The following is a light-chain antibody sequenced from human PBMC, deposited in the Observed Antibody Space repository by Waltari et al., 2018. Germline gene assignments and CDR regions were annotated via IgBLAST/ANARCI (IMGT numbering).Light chain of an antibody. J-gene: IGLJ3*02. Sequence: QLVLTQSPSASASLGVSVKLTCTLSSGHSSNVIAWLQQRPETGPRYLMKVNSDGSHTKGDEIPDRFSGSSSGAERYLTISNLQSEDEADYFCQTGGHGAWVFGGGTTLTVL. V-gene: IGLV4-69*01. CDR3: QTGGHGAWV. CDR1: SGHSSNV. CDR2: VNSDGSH.